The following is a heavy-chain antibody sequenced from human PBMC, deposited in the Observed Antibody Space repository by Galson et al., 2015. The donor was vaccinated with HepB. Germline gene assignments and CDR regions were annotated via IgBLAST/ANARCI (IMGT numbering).Heavy chain of an antibody. CDR1: GFTFSSYS. CDR2: IDSTTSYI. Sequence: SLRLSCAASGFTFSSYSMNWVRQAPGKGLEWVSSIDSTTSYIYQADSVRGRFTISRDNAKDSLYLQMTNLSAEETAIYCCARDRFPDIVMRRYENWFDPWGQGTLVTVSA. J-gene: IGHJ5*02. CDR3: ARDRFPDIVMRRYENWFDP. V-gene: IGHV3-21*01. D-gene: IGHD5-12*01.